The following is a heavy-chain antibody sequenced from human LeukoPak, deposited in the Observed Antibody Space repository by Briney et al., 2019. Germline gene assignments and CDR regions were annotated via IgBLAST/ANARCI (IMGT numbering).Heavy chain of an antibody. CDR2: ISGSGGST. CDR3: AKDQRPYYYDSSGYPTGFDY. V-gene: IGHV3-23*01. J-gene: IGHJ4*02. D-gene: IGHD3-22*01. CDR1: GFTFSSYS. Sequence: GGSLRLSCAASGFTFSSYSMNWVRQAPGKGLEWVSAISGSGGSTYYADSVKGRFTISRDNSKNTLYLQMNSLRAEDTAVYYCAKDQRPYYYDSSGYPTGFDYWGQGTLVTVSS.